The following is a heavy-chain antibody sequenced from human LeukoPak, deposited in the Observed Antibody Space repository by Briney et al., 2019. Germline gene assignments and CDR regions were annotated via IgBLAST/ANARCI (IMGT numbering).Heavy chain of an antibody. CDR1: GLTFSGYW. CDR2: IKPDGSEK. CDR3: ARGSGDY. V-gene: IGHV3-7*04. J-gene: IGHJ4*02. Sequence: GGSLRLSCAASGLTFSGYWMNWVRQAPGKGLEWVANIKPDGSEKYYVDSVKGRFTISRDNAKNSLYLQMTSLRAEDTAVYYCARGSGDYSGQGTLVTVST.